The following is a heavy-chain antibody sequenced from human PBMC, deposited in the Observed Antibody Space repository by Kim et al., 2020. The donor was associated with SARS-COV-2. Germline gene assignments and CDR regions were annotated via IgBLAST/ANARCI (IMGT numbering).Heavy chain of an antibody. Sequence: GGSLRLSCAASGFTFSDYYMSWIRQAPGKGLEWVSYISSSGSTIYYADSVKGRFTISRDNAKNSLYLQMNSLRAEDTAVYYCARPRRDGYKIGAFDIWGQGTMVTVSS. CDR2: ISSSGSTI. J-gene: IGHJ3*02. D-gene: IGHD5-12*01. V-gene: IGHV3-11*01. CDR1: GFTFSDYY. CDR3: ARPRRDGYKIGAFDI.